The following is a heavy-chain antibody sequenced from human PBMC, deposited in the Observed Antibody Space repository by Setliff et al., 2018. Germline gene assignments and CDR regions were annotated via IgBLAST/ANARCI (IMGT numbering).Heavy chain of an antibody. V-gene: IGHV1-2*06. CDR1: GYTFTGYY. J-gene: IGHJ3*02. CDR2: INPSSGTT. CDR3: ATNLNGGSLTPDAFDI. Sequence: ASVKVSCKASGYTFTGYYMYWVRQAPGQGLEWMGRINPSSGTTIYAQKFQGRVTITADKSTSTAYMERSSLRSEDTAVYYCATNLNGGSLTPDAFDIWGQGTMVTVSS. D-gene: IGHD1-26*01.